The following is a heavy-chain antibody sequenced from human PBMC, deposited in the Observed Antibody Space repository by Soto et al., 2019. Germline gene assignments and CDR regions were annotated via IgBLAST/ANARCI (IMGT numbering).Heavy chain of an antibody. CDR1: GSTFSSYA. J-gene: IGHJ4*02. Sequence: GGSLRLSCAASGSTFSSYAMHWVRQAPGKGLEWVAVISYDGSNKYYADSVKGRFTISRDNSKNTLYLQMNSLRAEDTAVYYCARETIAAAGPTLFDYWGQGTLVTVSS. CDR3: ARETIAAAGPTLFDY. V-gene: IGHV3-30-3*01. CDR2: ISYDGSNK. D-gene: IGHD6-13*01.